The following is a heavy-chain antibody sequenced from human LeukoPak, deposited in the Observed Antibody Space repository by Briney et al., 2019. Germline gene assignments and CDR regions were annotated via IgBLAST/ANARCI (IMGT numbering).Heavy chain of an antibody. Sequence: GGSLRLSCAASGFTFSSYAMTWVRQAPGKGLEWVSEISGNGDNTYYADSVKGRFTISRDNAKNSLYLQMNSLRAEDTAVYYCARDRRGWYFDLWGRGTLVTVSS. D-gene: IGHD1-26*01. CDR2: ISGNGDNT. V-gene: IGHV3-23*01. CDR3: ARDRRGWYFDL. J-gene: IGHJ2*01. CDR1: GFTFSSYA.